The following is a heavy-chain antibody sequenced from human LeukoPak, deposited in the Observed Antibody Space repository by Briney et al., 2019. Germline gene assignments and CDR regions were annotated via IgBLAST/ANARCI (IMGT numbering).Heavy chain of an antibody. D-gene: IGHD3-3*01. Sequence: GGSLRLSCAASGFTFSSYAMSWVRQAPGKGLEWVSAISGSGGSTYYADSVKGRFTISRDNSKNTLYLQMNSLRAEDTAVYYCARSPITIFGVVIIADYFDYWGQGTLVTVSS. CDR1: GFTFSSYA. J-gene: IGHJ4*02. CDR3: ARSPITIFGVVIIADYFDY. V-gene: IGHV3-23*01. CDR2: ISGSGGST.